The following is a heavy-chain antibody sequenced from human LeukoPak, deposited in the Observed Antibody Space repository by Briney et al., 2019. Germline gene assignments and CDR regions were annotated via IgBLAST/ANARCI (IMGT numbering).Heavy chain of an antibody. CDR1: GFIFSNYY. Sequence: GGSLRLSCVGSGFIFSNYYMYWVRQAPGKGLVWVSRIKNAGSDTIYADSVKGRFTISRDNAKHTVYLQMNSLRAEDTAVYYCARGGYGHNMDVWGEGTTVTVSS. V-gene: IGHV3-74*01. CDR3: ARGGYGHNMDV. CDR2: IKNAGSDT. J-gene: IGHJ6*03. D-gene: IGHD3-10*01.